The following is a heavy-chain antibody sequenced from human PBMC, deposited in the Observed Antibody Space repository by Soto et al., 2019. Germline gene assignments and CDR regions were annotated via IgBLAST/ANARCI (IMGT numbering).Heavy chain of an antibody. J-gene: IGHJ3*02. CDR2: ISGSGGST. CDR1: GFTFSSYA. V-gene: IGHV3-23*01. Sequence: PGGSLRLSCAASGFTFSSYAMSWVRQAPGKGLEWVSAISGSGGSTYYADSVKGRFTISRDNSKNTLYLQMNSLKTEDTAVYYCTTDLVVHAFDIWGQGTMVTVSS. D-gene: IGHD2-15*01. CDR3: TTDLVVHAFDI.